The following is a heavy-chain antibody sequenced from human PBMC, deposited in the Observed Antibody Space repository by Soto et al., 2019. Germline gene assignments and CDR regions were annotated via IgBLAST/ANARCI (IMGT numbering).Heavy chain of an antibody. CDR3: ARHNGPLYVGYYYDMDV. CDR2: IYYSGST. V-gene: IGHV4-39*01. CDR1: GGSISSSSYY. Sequence: SLTCTVSGGSISSSSYYWDWIRQPPGKGLEWIGSIYYSGSTYYNPSLKSRVTISVDTSKNQFSLKLSSVTAADTAVYYCARHNGPLYVGYYYDMDVWGQGTTVTVSS. J-gene: IGHJ6*02. D-gene: IGHD3-16*01.